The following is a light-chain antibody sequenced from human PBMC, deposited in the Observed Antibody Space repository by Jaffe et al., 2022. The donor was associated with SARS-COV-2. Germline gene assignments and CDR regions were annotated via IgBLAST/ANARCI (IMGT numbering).Light chain of an antibody. Sequence: QTVVTQEPSLSVSLGGTVTLTCGLGSGSVSSNNYPSWYQQIPGQPPRMLIDSSNTRSSGVPDRFSGSILRNKAVLVITGAQADDDCDYYCALYMGSDIWALGGGTRLTVL. CDR2: SSN. J-gene: IGLJ2*01. V-gene: IGLV8-61*01. CDR1: SGSVSSNNY. CDR3: ALYMGSDIWA.